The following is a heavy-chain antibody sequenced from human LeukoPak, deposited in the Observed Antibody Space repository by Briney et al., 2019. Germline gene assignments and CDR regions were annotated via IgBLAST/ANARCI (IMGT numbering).Heavy chain of an antibody. CDR3: AGLSGWYNNY. Sequence: GSLRLSCTVSGFTVSINSMSWIRQPPGKGLEWIGEVNHSGSTNYNPSLKSRVTISVDTSKNQFSLKLSSVTAADTAVYYCAGLSGWYNNYWGQGTLVTVSS. D-gene: IGHD6-19*01. J-gene: IGHJ4*02. V-gene: IGHV4-34*08. CDR2: VNHSGST. CDR1: GFTVSINS.